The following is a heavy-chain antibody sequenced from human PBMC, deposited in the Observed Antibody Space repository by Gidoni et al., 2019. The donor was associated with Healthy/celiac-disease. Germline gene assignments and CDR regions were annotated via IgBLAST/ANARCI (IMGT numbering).Heavy chain of an antibody. CDR1: GRSFSGYY. CDR3: ARGGTYIVVVPAAMNYYYYGMDV. D-gene: IGHD2-2*01. CDR2: INHSGRT. Sequence: QVQLQQWVAGLLKPSATLSLSCAFSGRSFSGYYWSWFRQPPGKGLECIGEINHSGRTNYNPSLKSRVTISVDTSKNQFSLKLSSVTAADTAVYYCARGGTYIVVVPAAMNYYYYGMDVWGQGTTVTVSS. V-gene: IGHV4-34*01. J-gene: IGHJ6*02.